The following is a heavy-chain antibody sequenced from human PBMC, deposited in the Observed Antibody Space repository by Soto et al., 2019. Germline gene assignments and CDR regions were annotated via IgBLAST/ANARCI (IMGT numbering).Heavy chain of an antibody. Sequence: LGESLKISCKGSGYTFTNYWIGWVRQMPGKGLEWMGIIYPGDSDTRYSPSFQGQVTISADKSISTAYLQWSSLKASDTTMYYCARHDILTGYYKNYYYYGMDVWGQGTTVTV. CDR2: IYPGDSDT. V-gene: IGHV5-51*01. CDR1: GYTFTNYW. D-gene: IGHD3-9*01. J-gene: IGHJ6*02. CDR3: ARHDILTGYYKNYYYYGMDV.